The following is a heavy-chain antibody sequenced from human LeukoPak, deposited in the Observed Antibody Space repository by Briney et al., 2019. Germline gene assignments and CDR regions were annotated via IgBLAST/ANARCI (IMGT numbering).Heavy chain of an antibody. Sequence: ASVKVSCKASGGTFSSYAISWVRQAPGQGLEWMGRIIPILGIANYAQKFQGRVTITADKSTSTAYMELSSLRSEDTAVYYCARAPVPARGYFQHWGQGTLVTVSS. D-gene: IGHD6-25*01. CDR3: ARAPVPARGYFQH. J-gene: IGHJ1*01. CDR1: GGTFSSYA. V-gene: IGHV1-69*04. CDR2: IIPILGIA.